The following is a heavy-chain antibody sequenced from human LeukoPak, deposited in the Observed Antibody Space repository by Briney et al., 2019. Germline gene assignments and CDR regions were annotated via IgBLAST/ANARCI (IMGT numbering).Heavy chain of an antibody. CDR1: GFTFRRYW. CDR2: MELDGSEE. Sequence: TVGSLRLSCAASGFTFRRYWMSWVRQAPGQRLECVANMELDGSEEYYVDSVKGRFTISSDNAKNSLYLQMNSLRVDDTAVYYCARWARYCSSGSCYSWFDPWGQGTLVTVSS. CDR3: ARWARYCSSGSCYSWFDP. V-gene: IGHV3-7*01. J-gene: IGHJ5*02. D-gene: IGHD2-15*01.